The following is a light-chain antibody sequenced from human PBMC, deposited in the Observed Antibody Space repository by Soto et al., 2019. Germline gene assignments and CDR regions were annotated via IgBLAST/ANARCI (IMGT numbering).Light chain of an antibody. Sequence: QSVLTQPRSVSGSPGQSVTISCTGTSSDVGGYIYVSWYQQYPAKAPKVMIYDVSRRPSGVPDRFSGSKSGNTASLTIFGLQAEDEAVYYCCSYAGNKTVVFGGGTKLTVL. J-gene: IGLJ3*02. V-gene: IGLV2-11*01. CDR3: CSYAGNKTVV. CDR1: SSDVGGYIY. CDR2: DVS.